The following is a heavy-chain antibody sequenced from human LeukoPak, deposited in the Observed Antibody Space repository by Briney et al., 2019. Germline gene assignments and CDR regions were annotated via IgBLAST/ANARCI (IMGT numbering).Heavy chain of an antibody. CDR3: ARRPAPPASILFDY. CDR2: IYYSGST. Sequence: SETLSLTCTVSGGSISSSSYYWGWIRQPPGKGLEWIGSIYYSGSTYYNPSLKSRVTISVDTSKNQFSLKLSSVTAADTAVYYCARRPAPPASILFDYWGQGTLVTVSS. CDR1: GGSISSSSYY. J-gene: IGHJ4*02. V-gene: IGHV4-39*01. D-gene: IGHD1-14*01.